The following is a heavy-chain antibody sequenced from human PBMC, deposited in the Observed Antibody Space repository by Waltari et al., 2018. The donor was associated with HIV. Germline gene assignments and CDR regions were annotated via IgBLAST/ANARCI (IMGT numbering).Heavy chain of an antibody. J-gene: IGHJ5*02. CDR1: GFTFSRYG. CDR2: IWYDGSNK. D-gene: IGHD2-15*01. CDR3: AGSFTVVTDDHWFDP. Sequence: QVQLVESGGGVVQPGRALRLSCAASGFTFSRYGMHWVRQAPGKGLEWVAVIWYDGSNKYYADSVKGRFTISRDNSKNTLYLQMNSLRAEDTAVYYCAGSFTVVTDDHWFDPWGQGTLVTVSS. V-gene: IGHV3-33*01.